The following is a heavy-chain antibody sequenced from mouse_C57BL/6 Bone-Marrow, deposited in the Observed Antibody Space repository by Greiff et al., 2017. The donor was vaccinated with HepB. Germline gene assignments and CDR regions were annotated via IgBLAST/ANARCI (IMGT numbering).Heavy chain of an antibody. CDR1: GFSLTSYG. D-gene: IGHD2-1*01. CDR2: IWRGGST. CDR3: AGFYGNYGAWFAY. V-gene: IGHV2-5*01. J-gene: IGHJ3*01. Sequence: VQGVESGPGLVQPSQSLSITCTVSGFSLTSYGVHWVRQSPGKGLEWLGVIWRGGSTDYNAAFMSRLSITKDNSKSQVFFKMNSLQADDTAIYYCAGFYGNYGAWFAYWGQGTLVTVSA.